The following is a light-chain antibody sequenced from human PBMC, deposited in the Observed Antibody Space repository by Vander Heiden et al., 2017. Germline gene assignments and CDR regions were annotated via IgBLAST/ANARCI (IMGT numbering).Light chain of an antibody. CDR1: NIGSKN. CDR3: QVCDSNTVL. Sequence: SSELAQPVLVSVAPGPTASILSGGKNIGSKNVHWYQQKPGQAPVLVIYRDTLRPSGIPERLSGSNTGNTATLTISRAQVEDEADYYCQVCDSNTVLFGGGTKLTVL. J-gene: IGLJ2*01. CDR2: RDT. V-gene: IGLV3-9*01.